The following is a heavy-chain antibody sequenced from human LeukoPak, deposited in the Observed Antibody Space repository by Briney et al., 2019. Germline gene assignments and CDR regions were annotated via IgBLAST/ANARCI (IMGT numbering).Heavy chain of an antibody. J-gene: IGHJ4*02. Sequence: GASVKVSCKASGYRFTSYDMHWVRQAPGQGLEWMGIINPSGGSTSYAQRFQGRVAMTRDTSTTTVYMGVNSLTSEDTAVYFCARDGPTAAPFDYWGQGTLVTVSS. V-gene: IGHV1-46*01. CDR1: GYRFTSYD. D-gene: IGHD2-2*01. CDR3: ARDGPTAAPFDY. CDR2: INPSGGST.